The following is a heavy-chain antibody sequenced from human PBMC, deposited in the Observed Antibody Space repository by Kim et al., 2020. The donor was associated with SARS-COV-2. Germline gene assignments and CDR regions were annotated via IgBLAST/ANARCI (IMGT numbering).Heavy chain of an antibody. CDR3: VKDSVEYSSGWYEGWFGRGHFEY. CDR2: ISSNGGST. V-gene: IGHV3-64D*09. D-gene: IGHD6-19*01. CDR1: GFTFSSYA. J-gene: IGHJ4*02. Sequence: GGSLRLSCSASGFTFSSYAMHWVRQAPGKGLEYVSVISSNGGSTYYADSVKGRFTISRDNSKNTLYLQMSSLRAEDTAVYYCVKDSVEYSSGWYEGWFGRGHFEYWGQGTLVTVSS.